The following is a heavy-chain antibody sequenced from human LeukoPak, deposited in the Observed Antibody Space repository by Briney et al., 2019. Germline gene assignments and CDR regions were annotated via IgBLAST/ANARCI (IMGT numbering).Heavy chain of an antibody. V-gene: IGHV1-2*06. CDR3: ARGYPQPNDY. CDR1: GGTFSSYA. J-gene: IGHJ4*02. Sequence: EASVKVSCKASGGTFSSYAISWVRQAPGQGLEWMGRINPNSGGTNYAQKFQGRVTMTRDTSISTAYMELSRLRSDDTAVYYCARGYPQPNDYWGQGTLVTVSS. D-gene: IGHD2-15*01. CDR2: INPNSGGT.